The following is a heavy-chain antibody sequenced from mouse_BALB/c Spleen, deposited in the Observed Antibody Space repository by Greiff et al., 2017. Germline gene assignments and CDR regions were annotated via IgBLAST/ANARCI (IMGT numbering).Heavy chain of an antibody. CDR3: TRGGNDYFDY. V-gene: IGHV5-6-4*01. J-gene: IGHJ2*01. CDR2: ISSGGSYT. Sequence: EVKLMESGGGLVKPGGSLKLSCAASGFTFSSYTMSWVRRTPEKRLEWVATISSGGSYTYYPDSVKGRFTISRDNAKNTLYLQMSSLKSEDTAMYYCTRGGNDYFDYWGQGTTLTVSS. CDR1: GFTFSSYT.